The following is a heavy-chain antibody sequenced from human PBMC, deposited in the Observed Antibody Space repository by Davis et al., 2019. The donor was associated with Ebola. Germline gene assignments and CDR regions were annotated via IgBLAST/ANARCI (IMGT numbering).Heavy chain of an antibody. D-gene: IGHD3-10*01. CDR1: GFTFSSYS. CDR3: ARELGRGVIIKTNWFDP. J-gene: IGHJ5*02. V-gene: IGHV3-48*02. Sequence: GESLKISCAASGFTFSSYSMNWVRQAPGKGLEWVSYISSSSSTIYYADSVKGRFTISRDNAKNSLYLQMNSLRDEDTAVYYCARELGRGVIIKTNWFDPWGQGTLVTVSS. CDR2: ISSSSSTI.